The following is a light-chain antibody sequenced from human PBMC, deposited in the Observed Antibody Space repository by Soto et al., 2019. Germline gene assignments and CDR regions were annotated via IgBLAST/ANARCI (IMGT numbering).Light chain of an antibody. V-gene: IGKV3-20*01. CDR1: QSIGSSF. Sequence: EIVLTQSPGTLSLSPGERVTLSCRASQSIGSSFLAWYQQKPGQAPRLLIYGAFSRATGIPDRFSGSGSGTDFTLTISRLEPEDFAVYYCQQYGSYPMYTFGQGTKLEIK. CDR2: GAF. CDR3: QQYGSYPMYT. J-gene: IGKJ2*01.